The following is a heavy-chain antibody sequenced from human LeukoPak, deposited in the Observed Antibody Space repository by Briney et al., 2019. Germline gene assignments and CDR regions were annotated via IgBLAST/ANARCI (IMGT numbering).Heavy chain of an antibody. D-gene: IGHD2-2*01. CDR3: ARGEYQLLTDAFDI. V-gene: IGHV1-8*01. CDR2: MNPNSGNT. J-gene: IGHJ3*02. CDR1: GYTFTSYD. Sequence: ASVKVSCKASGYTFTSYDINWVRQATGQGLEWMGWMNPNSGNTGYAQKFQGRVTMTRNTSISTAYMELSSLRSEDTAVYYCARGEYQLLTDAFDIWGQGTMVTVSS.